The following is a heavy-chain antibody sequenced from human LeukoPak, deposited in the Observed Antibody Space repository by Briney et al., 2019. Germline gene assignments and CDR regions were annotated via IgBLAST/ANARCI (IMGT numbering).Heavy chain of an antibody. Sequence: ASVKVSCKASGYNFPSCGIRWVRQAPGQGLEWMGWISAYNGNTNYAQKLQGRVTMTTDTSTSTAYRELKSLRSDDTAVYYCARDRITGMGPLDYWGQGTLVTVSS. CDR3: ARDRITGMGPLDY. CDR2: ISAYNGNT. D-gene: IGHD1-20*01. V-gene: IGHV1-18*01. J-gene: IGHJ4*02. CDR1: GYNFPSCG.